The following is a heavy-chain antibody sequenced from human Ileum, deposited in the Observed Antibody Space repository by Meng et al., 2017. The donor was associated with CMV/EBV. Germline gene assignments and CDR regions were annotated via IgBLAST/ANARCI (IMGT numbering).Heavy chain of an antibody. J-gene: IGHJ4*02. V-gene: IGHV3-7*01. CDR3: ARARYYDFWIG. D-gene: IGHD3-3*01. Sequence: GESLKISCAASGFTFTNYWMSWVRQAPGKGLEWVANIKQDGSEKYYVDSVKGRFTISRDNAKNSLYLQMNSLRAEDTAVYYCARARYYDFWIGWGQGTVVTVSS. CDR1: GFTFTNYW. CDR2: IKQDGSEK.